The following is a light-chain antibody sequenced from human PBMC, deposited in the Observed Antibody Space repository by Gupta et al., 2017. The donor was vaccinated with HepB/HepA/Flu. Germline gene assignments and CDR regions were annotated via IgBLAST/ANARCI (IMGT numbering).Light chain of an antibody. CDR2: GAS. Sequence: EIVFTQPPGTLSLSPGERLTLSCRASQSISNFLAWYQQAAGQAPTLLIYGASNRASGIPARFSGSGFGTDFTLTITHLEPEDFAVYYCQHRDNWPLTFGGGTKVEIK. J-gene: IGKJ4*01. V-gene: IGKV3-11*01. CDR3: QHRDNWPLT. CDR1: QSISNF.